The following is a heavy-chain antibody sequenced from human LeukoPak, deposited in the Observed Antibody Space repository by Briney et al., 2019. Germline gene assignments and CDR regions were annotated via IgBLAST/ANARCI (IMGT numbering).Heavy chain of an antibody. D-gene: IGHD3-3*01. Sequence: GGSLRLSCAASGFTFSSYSMNWVRQAPGKGLEWVSSISSSSSYIYYADSVKGRFTISRDNAKNSLYLQMNSLRAEDTAVYYCAKERYDFWSGPIPTPFDYWGQGTLVTVSS. J-gene: IGHJ4*02. CDR3: AKERYDFWSGPIPTPFDY. V-gene: IGHV3-21*01. CDR2: ISSSSSYI. CDR1: GFTFSSYS.